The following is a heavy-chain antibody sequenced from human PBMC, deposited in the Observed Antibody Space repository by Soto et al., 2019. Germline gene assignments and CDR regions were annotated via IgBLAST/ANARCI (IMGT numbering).Heavy chain of an antibody. J-gene: IGHJ6*03. CDR3: ARLRNHYYMDA. D-gene: IGHD1-1*01. V-gene: IGHV4-59*08. CDR2: IYSSGTT. Sequence: QVQLQESGPGLVRPSETLSLTCSVSDGSISGLYWTWVRQSPGKGLEWIGWIYSSGTTNSNPSLKNRVDFSVDTSKNQFSLTLTSVTAAETAIYYCARLRNHYYMDAWGKGTTVAVSS. CDR1: DGSISGLY.